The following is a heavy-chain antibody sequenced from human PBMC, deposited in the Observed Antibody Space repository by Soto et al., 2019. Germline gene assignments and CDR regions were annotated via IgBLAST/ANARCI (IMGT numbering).Heavy chain of an antibody. CDR2: IDWDDDK. CDR1: GFSLSTSGMC. J-gene: IGHJ4*02. V-gene: IGHV2-70*11. Sequence: SGPTLVNPTQTLTLTCTFSGFSLSTSGMCVSWIRQPPGKALEWLARIDWDDDKYYSTSLKTRLTISKDTSKNQVVLTMTNMDPVDTATYYCARINPDDLSSSWYGEAYYFDYWGQGTLVTVSS. D-gene: IGHD6-13*01. CDR3: ARINPDDLSSSWYGEAYYFDY.